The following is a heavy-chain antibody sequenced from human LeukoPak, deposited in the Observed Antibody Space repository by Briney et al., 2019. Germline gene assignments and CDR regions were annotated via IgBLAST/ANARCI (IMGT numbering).Heavy chain of an antibody. CDR1: GFTFDDYG. Sequence: EGSLRLSCAASGFTFDDYGMSWVRQAPGKGLEWVSGINWNGGSTGCADSVKGRFTISRDNAKNSLYLQMNSLRAEDTALYYCARDSSSWYVSEHWGQGTLVTVSS. J-gene: IGHJ1*01. CDR3: ARDSSSWYVSEH. D-gene: IGHD6-13*01. CDR2: INWNGGST. V-gene: IGHV3-20*04.